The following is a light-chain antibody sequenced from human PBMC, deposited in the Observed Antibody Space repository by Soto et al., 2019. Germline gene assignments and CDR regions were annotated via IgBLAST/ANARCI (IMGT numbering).Light chain of an antibody. Sequence: EIVLTQSPGTLSLSPGERATLSCRASQSVSSSYLAWYQQKPGQPPRLLIYGASSRATGIPDRFSGRGSATAFTLTISRLEPEDFAVFYCQHYDSLPITFGPGTRLEIK. CDR1: QSVSSSY. CDR3: QHYDSLPIT. V-gene: IGKV3-20*01. CDR2: GAS. J-gene: IGKJ5*01.